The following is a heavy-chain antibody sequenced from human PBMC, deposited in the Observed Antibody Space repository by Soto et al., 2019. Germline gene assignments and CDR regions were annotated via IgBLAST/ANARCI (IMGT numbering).Heavy chain of an antibody. V-gene: IGHV4-30-2*01. CDR1: SGSLSHGPYS. D-gene: IGHD6-13*01. CDR3: ARSAAEQPLYYYFGMDV. CDR2: IYQSGNT. Sequence: SETLSLTCDVSSGSLSHGPYSWTWIRQPQGKGLEWIGCIYQSGNTYYNPPLKSRVTISVNRSKNQFSLKLNSVTAADTAVYYCARSAAEQPLYYYFGMDVWGQGTTVTVSS. J-gene: IGHJ6*02.